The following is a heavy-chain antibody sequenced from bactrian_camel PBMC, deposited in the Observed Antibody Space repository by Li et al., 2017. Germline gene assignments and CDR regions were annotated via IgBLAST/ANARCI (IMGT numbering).Heavy chain of an antibody. CDR3: AISRYCVTLGAAHNY. CDR2: VIGHEGSV. J-gene: IGHJ4*01. CDR1: GYGAGHTYNSVA. D-gene: IGHD1*01. Sequence: VQLVESGGGSVLTGGSLNLSCVASGYGAGHTYNSVAVAWFRQAPGKDYEGLAVIGHEGSVMYADSVKGRFTISKDTAQNTLNLQMDSLKVEDTAMYYCAISRYCVTLGAAHNYWGQGTQVTVS. V-gene: IGHV3S44*01.